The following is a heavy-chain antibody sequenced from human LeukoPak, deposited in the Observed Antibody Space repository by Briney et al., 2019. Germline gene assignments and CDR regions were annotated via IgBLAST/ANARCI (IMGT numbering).Heavy chain of an antibody. J-gene: IGHJ1*01. CDR2: IYYSGST. D-gene: IGHD6-13*01. Sequence: SQTLSLTCTVSGGSISSGDYYWSWIRQPPGKGLEWIGYIYYSGSTYYNPSLKSRVTISVDTSKNQFSLKLSSVTAADTAVYYCARHARSSSWPGGYFQHWGQGTLVTVSS. CDR3: ARHARSSSWPGGYFQH. V-gene: IGHV4-30-4*01. CDR1: GGSISSGDYY.